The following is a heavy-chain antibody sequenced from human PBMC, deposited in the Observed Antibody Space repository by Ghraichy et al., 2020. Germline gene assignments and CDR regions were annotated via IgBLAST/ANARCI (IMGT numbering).Heavy chain of an antibody. CDR1: GFSLSNARMG. D-gene: IGHD4-17*01. V-gene: IGHV2-26*01. Sequence: SGPTLVKPTETLTLTCTVSGFSLSNARMGVSWIRQPPGKALEWLAHIFSNDEKSYSTSLKSRLTISKDTSKSQVVLTMTNMDPVDTATYYCARTSTDYGDSGIYWYFDLWGRGTLVTVSS. CDR2: IFSNDEK. J-gene: IGHJ2*01. CDR3: ARTSTDYGDSGIYWYFDL.